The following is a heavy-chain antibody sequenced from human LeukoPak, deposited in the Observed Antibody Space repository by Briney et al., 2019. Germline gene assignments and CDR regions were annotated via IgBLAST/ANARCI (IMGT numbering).Heavy chain of an antibody. CDR1: GFTFSDHY. J-gene: IGHJ4*02. CDR3: AQSGSYAAFDY. V-gene: IGHV3-72*01. D-gene: IGHD3-16*01. CDR2: IRNKANSYTT. Sequence: GESLRLSCAASGFTFSDHYMDWVRQAAGKGLEWVGRIRNKANSYTTEYAASVKGRFTISRDDSKNSLYLQMNSLKTEDTAVYYCAQSGSYAAFDYWGQGTLVTVSS.